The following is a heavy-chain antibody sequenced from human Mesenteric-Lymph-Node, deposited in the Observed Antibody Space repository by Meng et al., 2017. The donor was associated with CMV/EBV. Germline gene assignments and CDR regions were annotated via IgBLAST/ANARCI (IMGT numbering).Heavy chain of an antibody. D-gene: IGHD4-11*01. V-gene: IGHV3-23*01. CDR1: GFTFSSYA. CDR3: AKSDSNWRALDI. Sequence: GESLKISCAASGFTFSSYAMSWVRQAPGKGLEWVSAISGSGGSTYYADSVKGRFTISRDNSKNTLYLQMNSLRAEDTAVYYCAKSDSNWRALDIWGQGTMVTVSS. J-gene: IGHJ3*02. CDR2: ISGSGGST.